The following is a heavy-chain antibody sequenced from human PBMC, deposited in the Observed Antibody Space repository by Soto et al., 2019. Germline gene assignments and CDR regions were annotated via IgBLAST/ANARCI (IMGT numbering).Heavy chain of an antibody. Sequence: WASVKVSCKASGYTFTRYTMNWVRQAPGQRLEWVGWINPDNGNTKSSQRFQDRVIITRDTSASTAYMDLSSLRSEDTAVYYCARGIATGQLDPWGQGTLVTVSS. V-gene: IGHV1-3*01. CDR3: ARGIATGQLDP. CDR2: INPDNGNT. J-gene: IGHJ5*02. CDR1: GYTFTRYT. D-gene: IGHD2-15*01.